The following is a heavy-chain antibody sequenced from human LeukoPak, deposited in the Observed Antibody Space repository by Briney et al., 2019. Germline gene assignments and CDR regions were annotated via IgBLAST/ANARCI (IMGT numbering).Heavy chain of an antibody. CDR2: MNPNSGNT. V-gene: IGHV1-8*01. D-gene: IGHD2-2*01. CDR3: AREVPAASDAFDI. CDR1: GYTFTSYD. Sequence: ASVKVSFKASGYTFTSYDINWVRQATVQGLEWMGWMNPNSGNTGYAQKFQGRVTMTRNTSISTAYMELSSLRSEDTAVYYCAREVPAASDAFDIWGQGAMVTVSS. J-gene: IGHJ3*02.